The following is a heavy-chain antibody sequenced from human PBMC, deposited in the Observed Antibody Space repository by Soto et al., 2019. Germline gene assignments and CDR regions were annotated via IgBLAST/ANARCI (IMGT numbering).Heavy chain of an antibody. CDR3: ACLRGSWYRDLHDY. Sequence: PSETLSLTCTVSGGSISSSSYYWGWIRQPPGKGLEWIGSIYYSGSTYYNPSLKSRVTISVDTSKNQFSLKLSSVTAADTSVYYCACLRGSWYRDLHDYWGQGTLVTVAS. V-gene: IGHV4-39*01. CDR2: IYYSGST. D-gene: IGHD6-13*01. J-gene: IGHJ4*02. CDR1: GGSISSSSYY.